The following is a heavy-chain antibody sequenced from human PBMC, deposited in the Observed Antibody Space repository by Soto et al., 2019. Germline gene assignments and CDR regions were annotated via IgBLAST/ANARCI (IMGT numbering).Heavy chain of an antibody. J-gene: IGHJ5*02. CDR1: GGSISSGGYY. D-gene: IGHD6-6*01. CDR3: ARDPRVAAPFANYNWFDP. CDR2: IYYSGST. Sequence: SETLSLTCTVSGGSISSGGYYWSWIRQHPGKGLEWIGYIYYSGSTYYNPSLKSRVTISVDTSKNQFSLKLSSVTAADTAVYYCARDPRVAAPFANYNWFDPWGQGTLVTVSS. V-gene: IGHV4-31*03.